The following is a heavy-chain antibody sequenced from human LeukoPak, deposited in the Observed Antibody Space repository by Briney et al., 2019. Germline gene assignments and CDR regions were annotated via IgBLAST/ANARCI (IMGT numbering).Heavy chain of an antibody. CDR1: GGSISSSNW. CDR3: ARGRGDGYNNYYYYHMDV. Sequence: SETLSLTCAVSGGSISSSNWWNWVRQPPGKGLEWIGQIYHSGSTNYNPSLGSRVTISVDTSKNQFSLKLCSVTAADTAVYYCARGRGDGYNNYYYYHMDVWGKGTTVTVSS. J-gene: IGHJ6*03. D-gene: IGHD5-24*01. CDR2: IYHSGST. V-gene: IGHV4-4*02.